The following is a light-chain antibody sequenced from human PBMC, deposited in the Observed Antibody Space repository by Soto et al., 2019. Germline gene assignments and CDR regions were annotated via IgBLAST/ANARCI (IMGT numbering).Light chain of an antibody. CDR3: QQSYKKRT. Sequence: DIQMTQSPSSLYASVGDRVIITCRASQSISNYLNWYQQEPGKAPKLLIYSASSLQGGVPSMFSGGGSGTHFTLATGSLQAEDLTTYLCQQSYKKRTFGQGTKVEIK. J-gene: IGKJ1*01. V-gene: IGKV1-39*01. CDR1: QSISNY. CDR2: SAS.